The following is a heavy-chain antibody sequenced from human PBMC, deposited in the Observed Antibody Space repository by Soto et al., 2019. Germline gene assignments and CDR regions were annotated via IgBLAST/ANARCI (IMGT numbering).Heavy chain of an antibody. CDR1: VFTFSAYA. D-gene: IGHD2-21*02. J-gene: IGHJ4*02. CDR2: IYGNGAGI. V-gene: IGHV3-23*01. Sequence: GSLRLSCAASVFTFSAYAMTWVHQAPGKGLESVSGIYGNGAGIQYADSVRGRFTISRDNSKNTLYLQMNSLRAEDTAVYYCAKDVISGDGFWLMDHWGQGTLVTVSS. CDR3: AKDVISGDGFWLMDH.